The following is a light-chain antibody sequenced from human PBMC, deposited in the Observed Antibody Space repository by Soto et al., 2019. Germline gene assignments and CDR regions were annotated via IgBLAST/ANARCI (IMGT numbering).Light chain of an antibody. Sequence: QSALTQPRSVSGSPGQSVTISCTGSISDVGGYNYVSWYQQHPGKAPKLMIYDVSKRPSGVPDRFSGSKSANTASLTISGLQAEDEADYYCCSYAGRYFHYVFGGGTKLTVL. V-gene: IGLV2-11*01. CDR3: CSYAGRYFHYV. CDR1: ISDVGGYNY. J-gene: IGLJ1*01. CDR2: DVS.